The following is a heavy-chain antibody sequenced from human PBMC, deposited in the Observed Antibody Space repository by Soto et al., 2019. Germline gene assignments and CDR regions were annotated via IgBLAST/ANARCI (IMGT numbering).Heavy chain of an antibody. CDR1: GFTFSSFG. CDR2: ISYDGSNK. D-gene: IGHD4-17*01. J-gene: IGHJ3*01. CDR3: AKDIAGANYGPYVEVLNF. V-gene: IGHV3-30*18. Sequence: GGSLRLSCAASGFTFSSFGMHWVRQAPGKGLDWVAVISYDGSNKYYAASVKGRFTLSRDNSKNTLYLQLNSLRAGDTAVYYCAKDIAGANYGPYVEVLNFWGKGKMVTVSS.